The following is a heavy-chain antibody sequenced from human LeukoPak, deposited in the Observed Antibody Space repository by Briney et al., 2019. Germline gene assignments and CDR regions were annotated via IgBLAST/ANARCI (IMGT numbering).Heavy chain of an antibody. J-gene: IGHJ4*02. Sequence: GGSLRLSXAASGFTFSSYSMNWVRQAPGKGLEWVSYISSSSSTIYYADSVKGRFTISRDNAKNSLYLQMNSLRAEDTAVYYCARDLGYYYDSSGYSDYWGQGTLVTVSS. D-gene: IGHD3-22*01. CDR1: GFTFSSYS. CDR2: ISSSSSTI. CDR3: ARDLGYYYDSSGYSDY. V-gene: IGHV3-48*01.